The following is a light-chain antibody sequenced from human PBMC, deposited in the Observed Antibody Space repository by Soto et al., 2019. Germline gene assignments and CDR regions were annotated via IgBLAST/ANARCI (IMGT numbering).Light chain of an antibody. Sequence: EIVLTQSPATLSLSPGERATLSCRASQSVSSYLAWYQQKPGQAPRLLIYDASNRATGIPARFSGSGSGTDFTLTISSLEPEDFAVYYCQQRSNWSCMYTFGQGTKLEIK. CDR2: DAS. V-gene: IGKV3-11*01. J-gene: IGKJ2*01. CDR3: QQRSNWSCMYT. CDR1: QSVSSY.